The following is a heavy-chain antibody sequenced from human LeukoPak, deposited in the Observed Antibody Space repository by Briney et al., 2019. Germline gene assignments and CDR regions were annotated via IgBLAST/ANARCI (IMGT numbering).Heavy chain of an antibody. CDR3: ARDPGKYGDYSRPSGLDY. D-gene: IGHD4-17*01. CDR1: GGTFSRSA. CDR2: IIPILGII. J-gene: IGHJ4*02. Sequence: SVKVSCKASGGTFSRSAIIWVRQAPGQGLEWMGRIIPILGIINYAQKFQDRVSITADKSTSTAYMELSSLRSEDTAMYYCARDPGKYGDYSRPSGLDYWGQGTLVIVSS. V-gene: IGHV1-69*04.